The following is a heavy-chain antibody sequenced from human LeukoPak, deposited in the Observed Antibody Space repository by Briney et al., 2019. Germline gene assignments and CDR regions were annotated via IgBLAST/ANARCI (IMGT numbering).Heavy chain of an antibody. D-gene: IGHD2-21*02. J-gene: IGHJ4*02. Sequence: GGSLRLSCAASGFTFSSYAMSWVRQAPGKGLQWVSGISGRDDTTYYTDSPEGSTYYTNSAEGRFTISRDNFKNTVYLQIDSLGVEDTAVYYCAKCMSATGVCLNFDSWGQGILVTVSS. CDR2: ISGRDDTTYYTDSPEGST. CDR3: AKCMSATGVCLNFDS. V-gene: IGHV3-23*01. CDR1: GFTFSSYA.